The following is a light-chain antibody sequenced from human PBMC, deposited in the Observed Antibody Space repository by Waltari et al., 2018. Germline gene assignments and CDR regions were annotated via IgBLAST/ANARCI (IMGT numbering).Light chain of an antibody. CDR3: GTWDSSLGGAV. CDR1: SSNIGNNY. Sequence: QSVLTQPPSVSAAPGQRVTISCSGGSSNIGNNYVSWYRQFPGTAPKLLIYEVIERPSGFPGRFSGSKDGTSATLDITGLQAGDEADYYCGTWDSSLGGAVFGGGTHLTVL. J-gene: IGLJ7*01. V-gene: IGLV1-51*02. CDR2: EVI.